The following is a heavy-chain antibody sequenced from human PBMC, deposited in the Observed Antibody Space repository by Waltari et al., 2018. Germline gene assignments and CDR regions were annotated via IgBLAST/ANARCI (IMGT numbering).Heavy chain of an antibody. CDR2: IRYDGSNK. CDR1: GFTFSSYG. CDR3: AKDDAVAGSFDY. D-gene: IGHD6-19*01. Sequence: QVQLLESGGGVVQPGGSLRLPCAASGFTFSSYGMHWVRQAPGKGLEWVAFIRYDGSNKYYADSVKGRFTISRDNSKNTLYLQMNSLRAEDTAVYYCAKDDAVAGSFDYWGQGTLVTVSS. J-gene: IGHJ4*02. V-gene: IGHV3-30*02.